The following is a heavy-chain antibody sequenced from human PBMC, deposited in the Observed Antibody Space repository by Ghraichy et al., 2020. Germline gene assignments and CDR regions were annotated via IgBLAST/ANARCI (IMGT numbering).Heavy chain of an antibody. V-gene: IGHV4-31*03. CDR3: ARGNPYFEY. Sequence: QTLSLTCSVAGDSLSSGGSYWSWIRQHPEKGLEWIGYIYYSGSTYYNPSLQGRVTISVDTSKTQFSLRLNSVTSADAAVYYCARGNPYFEYWGQGTLVTVSS. J-gene: IGHJ4*02. CDR1: GDSLSSGGSY. CDR2: IYYSGST.